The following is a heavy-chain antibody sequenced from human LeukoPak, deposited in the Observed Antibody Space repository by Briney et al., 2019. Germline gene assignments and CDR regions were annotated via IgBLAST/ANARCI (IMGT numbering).Heavy chain of an antibody. CDR1: GGSISSYY. CDR3: ARDREGYSGYDYDFDF. D-gene: IGHD5-12*01. V-gene: IGHV4-59*01. Sequence: SETLSLTCTVSGGSISSYYRSWIRQPPGKGLEWIGYIYYSGSTNYNPSLKSRVTISEDTSKNQFSLKMSSVTAADTAVYYCARDREGYSGYDYDFDFWGQGALVTVSS. CDR2: IYYSGST. J-gene: IGHJ4*02.